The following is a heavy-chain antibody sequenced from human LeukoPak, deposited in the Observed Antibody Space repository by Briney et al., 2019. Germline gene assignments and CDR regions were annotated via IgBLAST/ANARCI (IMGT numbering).Heavy chain of an antibody. Sequence: PSETLSLICTVSGGSISSYYWSWIRQPPGKGLEWIGYIYYSGSTNYNPSLKSRVTISVDTSKSHFSLKLISVTAADTAVYYCARNLYGGNLNYFDYWGQGTLVTVSS. CDR3: ARNLYGGNLNYFDY. J-gene: IGHJ4*02. CDR1: GGSISSYY. D-gene: IGHD4-23*01. CDR2: IYYSGST. V-gene: IGHV4-59*01.